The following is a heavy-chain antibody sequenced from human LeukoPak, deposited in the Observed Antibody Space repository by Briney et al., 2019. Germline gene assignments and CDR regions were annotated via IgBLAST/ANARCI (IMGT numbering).Heavy chain of an antibody. V-gene: IGHV1-69*13. J-gene: IGHJ6*03. Sequence: SVKVSRKASGGTFSSYAISWVRQAPGQGLEWMGGIIPFFDTPNYADKFQGRVTIAADESTSTAYMELSSLESEDTAVYYCARASAGSGSYAQHYYMDVWGKGTTVT. D-gene: IGHD3-10*01. CDR3: ARASAGSGSYAQHYYMDV. CDR2: IIPFFDTP. CDR1: GGTFSSYA.